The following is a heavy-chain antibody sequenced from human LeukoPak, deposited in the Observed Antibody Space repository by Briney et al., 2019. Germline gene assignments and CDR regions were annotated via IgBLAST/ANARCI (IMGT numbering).Heavy chain of an antibody. CDR1: GITLSNYG. Sequence: QPGGSLRLSCAVSGITLSNYGMSWVRQAPGKGLEWVAGISDSGGKTKYADSVKGRFTISRDNPKNTLYLQMNSLRSEDTAVYYCKGDTAMGHYFDYWGQGTLVTVSS. J-gene: IGHJ4*02. V-gene: IGHV3-23*01. CDR3: KGDTAMGHYFDY. D-gene: IGHD5-18*01. CDR2: ISDSGGKT.